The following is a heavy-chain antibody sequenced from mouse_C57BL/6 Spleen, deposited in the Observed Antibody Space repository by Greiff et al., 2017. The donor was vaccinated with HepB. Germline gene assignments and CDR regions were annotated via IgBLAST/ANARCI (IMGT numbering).Heavy chain of an antibody. Sequence: QVQLQQPGAELVKPGASVKLSCKASGYTFTSYWMHWVQQRPGRGLEWIGRIDPNSGGTKYNEKFKSKATLTVDKPYSPAYMQLSSLTSEDAAVYYCARYYGSSYGDYWYFDVWGTGTTVTVAS. CDR2: IDPNSGGT. V-gene: IGHV1-72*01. J-gene: IGHJ1*03. CDR1: GYTFTSYW. D-gene: IGHD1-1*01. CDR3: ARYYGSSYGDYWYFDV.